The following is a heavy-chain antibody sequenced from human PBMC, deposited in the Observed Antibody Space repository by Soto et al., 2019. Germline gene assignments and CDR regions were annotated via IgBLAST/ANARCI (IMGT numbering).Heavy chain of an antibody. J-gene: IGHJ6*02. CDR3: ARDRTAMAPYYCGMDV. CDR1: GGTFSSYT. Sequence: QVQLVQSGAEVKKPGSSVKVSCKASGGTFSSYTISWVRQAPGQGLEWMGRIIPILGIANYAQKFQGRVTITADKSTSTGYMELSSLRSEDTAVYYCARDRTAMAPYYCGMDVWGQGTTVTVSS. V-gene: IGHV1-69*08. CDR2: IIPILGIA. D-gene: IGHD5-18*01.